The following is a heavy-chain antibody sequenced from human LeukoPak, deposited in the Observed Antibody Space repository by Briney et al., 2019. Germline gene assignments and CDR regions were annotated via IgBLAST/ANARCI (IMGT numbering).Heavy chain of an antibody. CDR2: MYPNSGNT. CDR1: EYTFTSYD. D-gene: IGHD1-26*01. Sequence: GASVKVSCKASEYTFTSYDINWVRQATGQGLEWMGWMYPNSGNTGYAQRFQGRVTMIRNTSISTAYMELRSLRSDDTAVYYCARWMGLLGRIVGATTPFDYWGQGTLVTVSS. V-gene: IGHV1-8*01. J-gene: IGHJ4*02. CDR3: ARWMGLLGRIVGATTPFDY.